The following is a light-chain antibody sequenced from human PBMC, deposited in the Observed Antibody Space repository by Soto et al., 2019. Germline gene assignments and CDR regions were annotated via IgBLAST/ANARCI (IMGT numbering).Light chain of an antibody. CDR2: NVS. V-gene: IGLV2-14*01. CDR3: SSYTTPTTPCV. Sequence: SSLTQPASLSATPGQSRTIPCTGTRNDVGGYNYVTCYQQDPDKAPTLIIDNVSNRPPVVSTRAPGPQSGNGPSLTISGLQAEDEADYYCSSYTTPTTPCVFGTGTKVTVL. CDR1: RNDVGGYNY. J-gene: IGLJ1*01.